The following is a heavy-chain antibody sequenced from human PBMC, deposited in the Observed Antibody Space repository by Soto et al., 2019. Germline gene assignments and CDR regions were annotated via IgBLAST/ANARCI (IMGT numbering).Heavy chain of an antibody. Sequence: GAPVKASCKVSGYTLTELSMHWVRQAPGKGLEWMGGFDPEDGETIYAQKFQGRVTMTEDTSTDTAYMELSSLRSEDTAVYYCATSPLHQPLSSSWYYFDYWGQGTLVTVSS. J-gene: IGHJ4*02. D-gene: IGHD6-13*01. CDR3: ATSPLHQPLSSSWYYFDY. V-gene: IGHV1-24*01. CDR1: GYTLTELS. CDR2: FDPEDGET.